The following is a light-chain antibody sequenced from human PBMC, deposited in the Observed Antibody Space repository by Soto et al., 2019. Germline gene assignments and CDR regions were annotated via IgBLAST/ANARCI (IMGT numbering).Light chain of an antibody. J-gene: IGKJ4*01. CDR1: QSISSY. Sequence: DIQMTQSPSSLSSSVGDRVTLTCRASQSISSYLNWYQQNPGEAPKLLIYAASSLQSGVPSRFSGSGSGTDFTLTISSLQPEEVATYYCQQSYSTPLTFGGGTKVEIK. CDR2: AAS. V-gene: IGKV1-39*01. CDR3: QQSYSTPLT.